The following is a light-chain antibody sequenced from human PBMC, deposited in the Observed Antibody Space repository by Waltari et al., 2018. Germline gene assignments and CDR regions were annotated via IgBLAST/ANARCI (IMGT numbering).Light chain of an antibody. CDR3: QVWDSSTVV. V-gene: IGLV3-9*01. J-gene: IGLJ2*01. CDR2: RDS. Sequence: SYELTQPLSVSVALGQTARITCGGNNIGSKNVHWYQQEPGQRPVRVMYRDSNRPSGIPGRFSGSNAGNTATLTISRAQAGDEADYYCQVWDSSTVVFGGGTKLTVL. CDR1: NIGSKN.